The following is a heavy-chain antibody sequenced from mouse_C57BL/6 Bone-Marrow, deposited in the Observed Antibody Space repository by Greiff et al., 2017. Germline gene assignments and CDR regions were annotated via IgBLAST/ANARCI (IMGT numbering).Heavy chain of an antibody. Sequence: QVQLQQPGAELVKPGASVKLSCKASGYTFTSYWMHWVKQRPGQGLEWIGMIHPNSGSTNYNEKFKSKATLTVDKSSSAAYMQLSSLTSEDSAVYYCARSRVDAMDYWGQGTSVTVSS. V-gene: IGHV1-64*01. CDR3: ARSRVDAMDY. D-gene: IGHD1-3*01. CDR1: GYTFTSYW. CDR2: IHPNSGST. J-gene: IGHJ4*01.